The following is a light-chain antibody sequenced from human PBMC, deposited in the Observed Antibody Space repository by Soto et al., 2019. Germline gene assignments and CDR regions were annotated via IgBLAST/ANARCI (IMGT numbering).Light chain of an antibody. V-gene: IGKV1-39*01. J-gene: IGKJ5*01. Sequence: DFQVTQSPSSLSASVGDRVTITCRASQSISKSLNWYQQKPGKAPELLIYAASTLQSGVPSRFSGSGSGTDFTLTISSLQPEDFAVYYCQQYNNWPPITFGQGTRLEIK. CDR2: AAS. CDR1: QSISKS. CDR3: QQYNNWPPIT.